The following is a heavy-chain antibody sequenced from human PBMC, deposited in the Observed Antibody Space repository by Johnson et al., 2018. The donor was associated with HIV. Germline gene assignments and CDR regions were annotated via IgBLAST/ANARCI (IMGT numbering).Heavy chain of an antibody. CDR1: EFTFSTYG. D-gene: IGHD3-16*01. J-gene: IGHJ3*02. CDR2: ISYDGSNK. CDR3: AKDGGGLSFDAFDI. V-gene: IGHV3-30*18. Sequence: HVQLVESGGGVVQPGRSLRLSCAASEFTFSTYGMHWVRQAPGKGLEWVAVISYDGSNKYYADSVKGRFTISRDNSKNTLYLQMNSLRAEDTAVYYCAKDGGGLSFDAFDIWGQGTMVTVSS.